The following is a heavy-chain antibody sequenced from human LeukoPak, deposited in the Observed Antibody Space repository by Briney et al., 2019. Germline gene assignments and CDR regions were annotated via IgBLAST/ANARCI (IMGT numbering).Heavy chain of an antibody. CDR2: INHSGST. CDR1: GGSFSGYY. CDR3: ARVRGAVYYYGSGSYNYFDY. D-gene: IGHD3-10*01. V-gene: IGHV4-34*01. Sequence: SETLSLTCAVYGGSFSGYYWSWTRQPPGKGLEWIGEINHSGSTNYNPSLKSRVTISVDTSKNQFSLKLSSVTAADTAAYYCARVRGAVYYYGSGSYNYFDYWGQGTLVTVSS. J-gene: IGHJ4*02.